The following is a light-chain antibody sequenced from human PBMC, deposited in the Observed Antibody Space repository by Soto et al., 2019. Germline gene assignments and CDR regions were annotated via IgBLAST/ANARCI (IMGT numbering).Light chain of an antibody. CDR1: SSNIGNNY. J-gene: IGLJ2*01. V-gene: IGLV1-51*01. Sequence: QSVLTQPPSVYAAPGQKVTISCSGSSSNIGNNYVSWYQQLPGTAPKLLIYDNNKRPSGIPDRFSGSKSGTSATLGITGLQTGDEADYYCGTWDSSLSAGLVAFGGGTKLTVL. CDR2: DNN. CDR3: GTWDSSLSAGLVA.